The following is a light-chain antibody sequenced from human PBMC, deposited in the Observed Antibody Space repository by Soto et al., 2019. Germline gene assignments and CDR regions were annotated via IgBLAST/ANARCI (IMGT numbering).Light chain of an antibody. CDR3: QQYGSSPLFT. Sequence: EIVLTQSPGTLSLSPGERATLSCRASQSVSSSYLAWYQQKPGQAPRLLIYGASSRATGIPDRFSGSGSGTHFTLTISRLEPEDFAVYYCQQYGSSPLFTFGPGTEVDIK. CDR2: GAS. V-gene: IGKV3-20*01. J-gene: IGKJ3*01. CDR1: QSVSSSY.